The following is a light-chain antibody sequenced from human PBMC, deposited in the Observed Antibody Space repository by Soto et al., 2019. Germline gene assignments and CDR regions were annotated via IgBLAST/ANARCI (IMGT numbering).Light chain of an antibody. V-gene: IGKV3-15*01. CDR2: AAS. CDR3: QQYGSSPS. J-gene: IGKJ1*01. Sequence: EIVMTQSPATLSVSPGEIAILSCRASQSISINLAWYQEKPGQAPRLLIYAASNRATGIPARFSGSASGTDFTLTISRLEPEDFAVYYCQQYGSSPSFGQGTKVDIK. CDR1: QSISIN.